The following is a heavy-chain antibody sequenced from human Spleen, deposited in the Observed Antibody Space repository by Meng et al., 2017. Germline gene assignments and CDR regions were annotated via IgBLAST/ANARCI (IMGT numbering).Heavy chain of an antibody. CDR2: ISWNSGSI. V-gene: IGHV3-9*03. Sequence: SLKISCAASGFTFDDYAMHWVRQAPGKGLEWVSGISWNSGSIGYADSVKGRFTISRDNAKNSLYLQMNSLRAEDMALYYCAKEGGGYSYGSYYYYGMDVWGQGTMVTVSS. CDR1: GFTFDDYA. CDR3: AKEGGGYSYGSYYYYGMDV. D-gene: IGHD5-18*01. J-gene: IGHJ6*02.